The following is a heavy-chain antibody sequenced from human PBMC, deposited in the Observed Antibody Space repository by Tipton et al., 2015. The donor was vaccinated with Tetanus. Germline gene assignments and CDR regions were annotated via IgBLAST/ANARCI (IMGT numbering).Heavy chain of an antibody. V-gene: IGHV4-34*01. D-gene: IGHD3-22*01. CDR1: GGSFSGSY. CDR3: ARQEPPRRFFYDSSGSSG. CDR2: VHPRGST. Sequence: LRLSCAVYGGSFSGSYWSWVRQPPGKGLEWIGGVHPRGSTNYNPSLKSRVTISLDTSKTHFYLNLSSVTAADTAVYFCARQEPPRRFFYDSSGSSGWGQGILVTVSS. J-gene: IGHJ4*02.